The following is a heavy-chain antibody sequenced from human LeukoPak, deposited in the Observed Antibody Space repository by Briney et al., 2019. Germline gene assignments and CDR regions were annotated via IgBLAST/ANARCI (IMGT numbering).Heavy chain of an antibody. J-gene: IGHJ4*02. CDR2: IRDNGSRK. CDR1: GFTFDNYG. Sequence: GGSLRLSCAASGFTFDNYGMRWVRQAPGKGPEWVANIRDNGSRKHYTDSVKGRFTISRDNANSTLILQMNSLRAEDTAVYYCARWTGVLDSWGQGTLVTVSS. V-gene: IGHV3-23*01. D-gene: IGHD2-15*01. CDR3: ARWTGVLDS.